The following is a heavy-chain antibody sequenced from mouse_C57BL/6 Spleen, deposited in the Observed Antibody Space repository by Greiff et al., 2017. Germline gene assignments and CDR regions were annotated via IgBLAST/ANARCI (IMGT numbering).Heavy chain of an antibody. CDR3: ARSPLREGAMDY. Sequence: VQLQQSGPVLVKPGASVKMSCKASGYTFTDYYMNWVKQSHGKSLEWIGVINPYNGGTSYNQKFKGKATLTVDKSSSTAYMELKSLTSEDSAVYYCARSPLREGAMDYWGQGTSVTVSS. CDR2: INPYNGGT. J-gene: IGHJ4*01. V-gene: IGHV1-19*01. CDR1: GYTFTDYY.